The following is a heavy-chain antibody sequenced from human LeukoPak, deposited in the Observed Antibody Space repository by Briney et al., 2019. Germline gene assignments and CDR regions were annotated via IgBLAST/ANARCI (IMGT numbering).Heavy chain of an antibody. CDR1: GFTFSTFA. V-gene: IGHV3-23*01. CDR2: ITRSGAAK. Sequence: PGGSLRLSCAASGFTFSTFAMSCGTEAPGKGLEWVSTITRSGAAKYYTESAKGRFTIYRDNSNNTLYMQMDSLSAEDTALYYCAKDHPSWWGRDCLLFDNWGQGTLVTVSS. CDR3: AKDHPSWWGRDCLLFDN. J-gene: IGHJ4*02. D-gene: IGHD2-21*02.